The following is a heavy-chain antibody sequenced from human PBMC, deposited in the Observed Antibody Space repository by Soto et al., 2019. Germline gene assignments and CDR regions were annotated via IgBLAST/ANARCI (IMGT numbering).Heavy chain of an antibody. J-gene: IGHJ5*02. D-gene: IGHD3-10*01. Sequence: SETLSLTCTVSGGSISSSSYYWGWIRQPPGKGLEWIGSIYYSGSTYYNPSLKSRVTISVDTSKNQFSLKLSSVTAADTAVYYCARRIWFGEGKKWFDPWGQGTPVTVSS. V-gene: IGHV4-39*01. CDR2: IYYSGST. CDR3: ARRIWFGEGKKWFDP. CDR1: GGSISSSSYY.